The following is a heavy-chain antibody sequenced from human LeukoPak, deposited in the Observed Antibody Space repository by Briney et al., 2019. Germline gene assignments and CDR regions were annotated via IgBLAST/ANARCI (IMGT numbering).Heavy chain of an antibody. V-gene: IGHV3-30*04. CDR2: ISHDGRTK. CDR3: AKERGPDY. J-gene: IGHJ4*02. CDR1: GFNFDNFA. Sequence: PGGSLRLSCVVSGFNFDNFAMHWVRQPLGKGLEWVAVISHDGRTKYYADSVKGRFTISRDNSKNTLYLQMNSLRAEDTAVYYCAKERGPDYWGQGTLVTVSS.